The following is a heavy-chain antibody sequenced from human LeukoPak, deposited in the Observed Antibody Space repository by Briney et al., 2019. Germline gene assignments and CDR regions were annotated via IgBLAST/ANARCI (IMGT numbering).Heavy chain of an antibody. J-gene: IGHJ4*02. CDR2: INWNGGST. V-gene: IGHV3-20*04. D-gene: IGHD4-23*01. Sequence: GGSLRLSCAASGFTFDDYGMSWVRQAPGKGLEWVSGINWNGGSTGYADSVKGRFTISRDNAKNSLYLQMNSLRAEDTALYYCARSDYGGNSARFDYWGQGTLVTVSS. CDR1: GFTFDDYG. CDR3: ARSDYGGNSARFDY.